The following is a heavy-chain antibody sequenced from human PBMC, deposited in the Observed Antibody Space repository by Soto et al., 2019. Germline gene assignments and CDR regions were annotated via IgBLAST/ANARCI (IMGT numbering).Heavy chain of an antibody. V-gene: IGHV4-34*01. CDR3: AGGRWLKYYFDY. CDR2: INHSGST. CDR1: GGSFSGYY. Sequence: SETLSLTCAVYGGSFSGYYWSWIRQPPGKGLEWIGEINHSGSTNYNPSLKSRVTISVDTSKNQFSLKLSSVTAADTAVYYCAGGRWLKYYFDYWGQGTLVTVS. J-gene: IGHJ4*02. D-gene: IGHD5-12*01.